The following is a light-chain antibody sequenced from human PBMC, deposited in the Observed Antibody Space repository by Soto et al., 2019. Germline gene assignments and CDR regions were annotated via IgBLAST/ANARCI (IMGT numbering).Light chain of an antibody. CDR1: QSVSSY. Sequence: EIVLTQSPATLSLSPGERATLSCRASQSVSSYLAWYQQKPGQAPRLLIYDASNRATSIPARFSGSGSGTDFTLTISSLGPEDFAVYYCQQRSDWPLTFGGGTKVEIK. V-gene: IGKV3-11*01. J-gene: IGKJ4*01. CDR2: DAS. CDR3: QQRSDWPLT.